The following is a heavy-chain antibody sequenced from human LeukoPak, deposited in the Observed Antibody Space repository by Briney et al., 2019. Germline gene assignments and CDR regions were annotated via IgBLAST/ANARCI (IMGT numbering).Heavy chain of an antibody. Sequence: GGSLRLSCAASGFTFDDYAMHWVRQAPGKGLEWVSGISWNSGSIGYADSVKGRFTISRDNAENSLYLQMNSLGAEDTALYYCAKALGGGFGELDYWGQGTLVTVSS. CDR2: ISWNSGSI. CDR1: GFTFDDYA. CDR3: AKALGGGFGELDY. J-gene: IGHJ4*02. D-gene: IGHD3-10*01. V-gene: IGHV3-9*01.